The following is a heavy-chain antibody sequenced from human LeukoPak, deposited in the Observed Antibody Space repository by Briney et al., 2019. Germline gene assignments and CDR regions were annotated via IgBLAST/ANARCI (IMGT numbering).Heavy chain of an antibody. CDR2: IYHSGST. CDR3: ARQVSPNCSSTSCSWFDP. CDR1: GGSISSGGYS. J-gene: IGHJ5*02. Sequence: PSQTLSLTCAVSGGSISSGGYSWSWIRQPPVKGLEWIGYIYHSGSTYYNPSLKSRVTISVDRSKNQFSLKLSSVTAADTAVYYCARQVSPNCSSTSCSWFDPWGQGTLVTVSS. D-gene: IGHD2-2*01. V-gene: IGHV4-30-2*01.